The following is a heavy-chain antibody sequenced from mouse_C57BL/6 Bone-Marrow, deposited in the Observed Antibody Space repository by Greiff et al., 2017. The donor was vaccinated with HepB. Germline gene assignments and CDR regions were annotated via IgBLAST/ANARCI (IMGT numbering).Heavy chain of an antibody. J-gene: IGHJ3*01. CDR2: IRNKANNHAT. CDR1: GFTFSDAW. CDR3: TRRGDYYGSSSFAY. Sequence: EVQLQQSGGGLVQPGGSMKLSCAASGFTFSDAWMDWVRQSPEKGLEWVAEIRNKANNHATYYAESVKGRFTISRDDSKSSVYLQMNSLRAEDTGIYYCTRRGDYYGSSSFAYWGQGTLVTVSA. V-gene: IGHV6-6*01. D-gene: IGHD1-1*01.